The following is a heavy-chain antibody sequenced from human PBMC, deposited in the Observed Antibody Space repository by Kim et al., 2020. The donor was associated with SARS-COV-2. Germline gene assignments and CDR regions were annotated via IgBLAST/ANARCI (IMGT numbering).Heavy chain of an antibody. D-gene: IGHD2-15*01. Sequence: SETLSLTCAVYGGSFSGYYWSWIRQPPGKGLEWIGEINHSGSTNYNPSLKSRVTISVDTSKNQFSLKLSSVTAADTAVYYCARGGLEGCSGGSCYSEDYWGQGTLVTVSS. CDR2: INHSGST. CDR3: ARGGLEGCSGGSCYSEDY. V-gene: IGHV4-34*01. CDR1: GGSFSGYY. J-gene: IGHJ4*02.